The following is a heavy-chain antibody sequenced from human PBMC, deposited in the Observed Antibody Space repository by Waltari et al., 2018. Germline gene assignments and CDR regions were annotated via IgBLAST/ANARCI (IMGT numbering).Heavy chain of an antibody. CDR3: ARGRATDSPNAFDV. D-gene: IGHD2-21*01. CDR1: GGSFSGYY. CDR2: INEEGTD. J-gene: IGHJ3*01. V-gene: IGHV4-34*01. Sequence: QVHLKQWGAGLLKPSKTLSLTCDVSGGSFSGYYWHWIRQPPGKGLEWVGEINEEGTDKYKSSLKSRVTISLDMSKSQFSLTVTSVTAADAALYFCARGRATDSPNAFDVWGQGTNVTVSS.